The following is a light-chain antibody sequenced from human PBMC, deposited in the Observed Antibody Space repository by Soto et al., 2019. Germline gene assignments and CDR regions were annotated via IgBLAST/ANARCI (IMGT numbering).Light chain of an antibody. Sequence: QPVLTQPPSASGTPGQRVTISCSGSSSNIGSNTVNWYQQLPGTAPKLLFYSTNQRPSGVPDRFSGSKSVTSASLAIRGLRSEDEADFYCAAWDDSLNGVLFGGGTKLTVL. V-gene: IGLV1-44*01. CDR2: STN. J-gene: IGLJ2*01. CDR3: AAWDDSLNGVL. CDR1: SSNIGSNT.